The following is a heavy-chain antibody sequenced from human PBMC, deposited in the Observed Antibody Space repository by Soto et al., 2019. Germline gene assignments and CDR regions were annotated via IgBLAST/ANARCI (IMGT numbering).Heavy chain of an antibody. CDR3: ARDSIMITFGGVIATKVDDFNWFDP. J-gene: IGHJ5*02. V-gene: IGHV1-18*01. Sequence: GASVKVSCKASGYTFTSYGISWVRQAPGQGLEWMGWISAYNGNTNYAQKLQGRVTMTTDTSTSTAYMELRSLRSDDTAVYYCARDSIMITFGGVIATKVDDFNWFDPWGQGTLVTVSS. D-gene: IGHD3-16*02. CDR2: ISAYNGNT. CDR1: GYTFTSYG.